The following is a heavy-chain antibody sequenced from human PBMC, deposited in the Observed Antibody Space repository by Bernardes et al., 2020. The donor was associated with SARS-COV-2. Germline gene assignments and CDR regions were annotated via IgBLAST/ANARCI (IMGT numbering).Heavy chain of an antibody. J-gene: IGHJ5*02. CDR2: ISYSGST. D-gene: IGHD3-10*01. Sequence: SETLSLTCAVSGVSIGSGDYYWTWIRQHPGKGLEWIGYISYSGSTYYNPSLKTRLAILVDTSKNQFSLKLSSVTAADTAVYYCARVASNSGDWFDPWGQGTLVTVSS. CDR1: GVSIGSGDYY. CDR3: ARVASNSGDWFDP. V-gene: IGHV4-31*11.